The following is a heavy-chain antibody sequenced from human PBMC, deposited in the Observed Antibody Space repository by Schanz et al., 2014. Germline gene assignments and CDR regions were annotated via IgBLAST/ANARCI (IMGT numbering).Heavy chain of an antibody. CDR2: IKQDGSEK. D-gene: IGHD3-3*01. Sequence: EVQLVESGGGLVQPGGSLRLSCAASGFIFSNSWMSWVRQAPGKGLEWVANIKQDGSEKYYVDSVKGRFTISRDNAKNSLYLQMNSLTAEDTAVYYCARGVRIDYWGQGTLVNDSS. CDR1: GFIFSNSW. CDR3: ARGVRIDY. J-gene: IGHJ4*02. V-gene: IGHV3-7*01.